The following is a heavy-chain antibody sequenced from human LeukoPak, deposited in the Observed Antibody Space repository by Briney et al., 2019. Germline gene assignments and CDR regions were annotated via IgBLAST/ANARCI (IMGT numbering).Heavy chain of an antibody. CDR1: GGSFSGYY. CDR2: IYHSGST. CDR3: ARGRLWTISGFDP. V-gene: IGHV4-34*01. Sequence: PSETLSLTCAVYGGSFSGYYWGWIRQPPGKGLEWIGSIYHSGSTNYNPSLKSRVTISVDTSKNQFSLKLSSVTAADTAVYYCARGRLWTISGFDPWGQGTLVTVSS. J-gene: IGHJ5*02. D-gene: IGHD3-9*01.